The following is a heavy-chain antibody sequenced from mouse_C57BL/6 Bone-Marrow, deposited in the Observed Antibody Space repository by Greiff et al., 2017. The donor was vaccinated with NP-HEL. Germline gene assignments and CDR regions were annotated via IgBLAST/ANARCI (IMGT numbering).Heavy chain of an antibody. CDR3: AREGGYYYGSRGYFDY. CDR2: ISYSGST. Sequence: EVQLVESGPGLAKPSQPLSLTCSVTGYSITSDYWNWIRKFPGNKLEYMGYISYSGSTYYNPSLKSRISITRDTSKNQYYLQLNSVTTEDTATYYCAREGGYYYGSRGYFDYWGQGTTLTVSS. V-gene: IGHV3-8*01. D-gene: IGHD1-1*01. CDR1: GYSITSDY. J-gene: IGHJ2*01.